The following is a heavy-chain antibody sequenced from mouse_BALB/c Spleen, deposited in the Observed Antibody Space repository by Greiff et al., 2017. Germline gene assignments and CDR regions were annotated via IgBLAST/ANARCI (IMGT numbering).Heavy chain of an antibody. CDR3: ARGGTGTYFDY. D-gene: IGHD4-1*01. CDR2: ISSGSSTI. J-gene: IGHJ2*01. V-gene: IGHV5-17*02. CDR1: GFTFSSFG. Sequence: EVKVVESGGGLVQPGGSRKLSCAASGFTFSSFGMHWVRQAPEKGLEWVAYISSGSSTIYYADTVKGRFTISRDNPKNTLFLQMTSLRSEDTAMYYCARGGTGTYFDYWGQGTTLTVSS.